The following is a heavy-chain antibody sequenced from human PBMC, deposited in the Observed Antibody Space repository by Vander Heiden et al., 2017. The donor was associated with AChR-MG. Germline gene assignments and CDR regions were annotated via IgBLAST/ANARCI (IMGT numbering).Heavy chain of an antibody. D-gene: IGHD6-6*01. CDR3: ARPLPSSIAARPSVAGWYFDL. J-gene: IGHJ2*01. V-gene: IGHV4-39*01. CDR2: IYYSGGT. CDR1: GGSIRSSSSY. Sequence: QLQLQESGPGLVKPSEPLSLTCTVSGGSIRSSSSYWGWIRQPPGKGLEWIGSIYYSGGTYYNPSLKSRVTISVDTSKNQFSLKLSSVTAADTAVYYCARPLPSSIAARPSVAGWYFDLWGRGTLVTVSS.